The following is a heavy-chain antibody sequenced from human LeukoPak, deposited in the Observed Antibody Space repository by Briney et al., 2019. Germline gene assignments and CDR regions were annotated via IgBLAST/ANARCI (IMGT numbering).Heavy chain of an antibody. J-gene: IGHJ4*02. Sequence: GGSLRLSCAASGFTFSGYWMHWVRQAPGKGLMWVSHINGDGSSAAYADSVKGRFTISRDNAKDTLYLQMNSLRAEDTAVYYCVREPYCSGGSCYTSGFDCWGQGTLVTVSS. CDR2: INGDGSSA. D-gene: IGHD2-15*01. V-gene: IGHV3-74*01. CDR3: VREPYCSGGSCYTSGFDC. CDR1: GFTFSGYW.